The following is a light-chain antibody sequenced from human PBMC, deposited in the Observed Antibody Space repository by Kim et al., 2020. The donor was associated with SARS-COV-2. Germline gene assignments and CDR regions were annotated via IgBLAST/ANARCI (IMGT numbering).Light chain of an antibody. CDR3: QRFYNWPPIT. J-gene: IGKJ5*01. CDR2: GAS. Sequence: STGGRATTSGRASQSISSNLGWYQQMPGQASRLLLYGASTRSTGVPARFSGSGSGTEFTLTLSSLQSEDSAVYYCQRFYNWPPITFGQVTRLEI. V-gene: IGKV3-15*01. CDR1: QSISSN.